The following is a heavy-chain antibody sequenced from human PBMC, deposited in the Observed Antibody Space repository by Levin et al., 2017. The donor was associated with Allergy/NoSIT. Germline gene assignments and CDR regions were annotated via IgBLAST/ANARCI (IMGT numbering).Heavy chain of an antibody. CDR1: GFTFSDYY. D-gene: IGHD3-10*01. CDR3: ARGNRAFDY. Sequence: GGSLRLSCAASGFTFSDYYMDWVRQAPGKGLEWIGRIRNKANRYTTEYAASVKGRFTISRDDSKNSLYLQMNSLKTEDTAVYFCARGNRAFDYWGLGTLVTVSS. V-gene: IGHV3-72*01. J-gene: IGHJ4*02. CDR2: IRNKANRYTT.